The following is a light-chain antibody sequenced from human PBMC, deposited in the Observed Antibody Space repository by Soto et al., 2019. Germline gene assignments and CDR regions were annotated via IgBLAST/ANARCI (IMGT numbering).Light chain of an antibody. J-gene: IGKJ1*01. CDR3: QEYNNWWT. Sequence: EIVMTQSPATLSVSPGERVTLSCRASQSVSSNLAWYQQKAGQAPRLLIYGASTRATGVPARFSGSGSGTEFTLTISSLQSEEFAVYYCQEYNNWWTFGQGTNVEIK. V-gene: IGKV3-15*01. CDR1: QSVSSN. CDR2: GAS.